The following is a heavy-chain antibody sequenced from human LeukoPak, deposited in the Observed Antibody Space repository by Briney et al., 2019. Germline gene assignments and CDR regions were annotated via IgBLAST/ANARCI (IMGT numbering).Heavy chain of an antibody. CDR3: ARDQYDTWSRRGNFDS. CDR2: IKLDGSEK. V-gene: IGHV3-7*03. J-gene: IGHJ5*01. D-gene: IGHD3/OR15-3a*01. CDR1: GFTSSSYA. Sequence: GGSLRLSCAASGFTSSSYAMSWVRQAPGKGLEWVANIKLDGSEKNYVDSVKGRFTISRDNTKNSLYLQMNSLRAEDTAVFYCARDQYDTWSRRGNFDSWGQGTLVIVSS.